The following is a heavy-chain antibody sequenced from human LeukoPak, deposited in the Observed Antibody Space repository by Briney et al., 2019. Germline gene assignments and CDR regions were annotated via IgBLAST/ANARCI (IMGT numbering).Heavy chain of an antibody. CDR2: IYDSGST. Sequence: PSQTLSLACTVSGGSISSGDYYWSWIRQPPGKGLEWIGYIYDSGSTYYNPSLKSRVTISADTSKNQFSLKLSSVTAADTAVYYCARSQLWLADYWGQGTLVTVSS. D-gene: IGHD5-18*01. CDR1: GGSISSGDYY. V-gene: IGHV4-30-4*01. CDR3: ARSQLWLADY. J-gene: IGHJ4*02.